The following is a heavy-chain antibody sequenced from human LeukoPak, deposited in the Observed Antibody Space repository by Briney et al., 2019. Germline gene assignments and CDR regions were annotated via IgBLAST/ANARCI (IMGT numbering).Heavy chain of an antibody. D-gene: IGHD3-22*01. V-gene: IGHV1-18*01. CDR2: ISAYNGNT. CDR1: GYTFTSYG. J-gene: IGHJ4*02. Sequence: ASVKVSCKASGYTFTSYGISWVRQAPGQGLEWMGWISAYNGNTNYAQKLQGRVTMTTDTSTSTAYMELRSLRSDDTAVYYCARENLPLYDSSGQSDYWGQGTLVTVSS. CDR3: ARENLPLYDSSGQSDY.